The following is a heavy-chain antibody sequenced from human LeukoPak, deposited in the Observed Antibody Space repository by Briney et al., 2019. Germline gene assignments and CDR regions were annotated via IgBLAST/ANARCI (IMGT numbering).Heavy chain of an antibody. Sequence: SQTLSLTCTVSGGSISSGGYYWSWIRQPPGKGLEWIGYIYHSGSTYYNPSLKSRVTISVDRSKNQFSLKLSSVTAADTAVYYSARDLGARAYWGQGTLVTVSS. CDR3: ARDLGARAY. CDR1: GGSISSGGYY. D-gene: IGHD1-26*01. J-gene: IGHJ4*02. CDR2: IYHSGST. V-gene: IGHV4-30-2*01.